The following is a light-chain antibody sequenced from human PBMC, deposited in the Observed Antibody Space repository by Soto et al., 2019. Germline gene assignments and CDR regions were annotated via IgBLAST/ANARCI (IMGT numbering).Light chain of an antibody. V-gene: IGLV7-43*01. CDR1: TGAVTSGNY. Sequence: QAVVTQEPSLTVSPGGTVTLTCASSTGAVTSGNYPNWFKQKPGQAPRALIYDTSTKYSWTPARFSGSLLGGKAALTLSGVQPEDEADYHCLLYYGGVQLIFGGGTKLTVL. CDR2: DTS. CDR3: LLYYGGVQLI. J-gene: IGLJ2*01.